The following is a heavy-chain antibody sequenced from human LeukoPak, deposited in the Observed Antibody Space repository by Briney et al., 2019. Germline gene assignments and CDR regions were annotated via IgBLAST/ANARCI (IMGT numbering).Heavy chain of an antibody. Sequence: GGSLRLSCSASGFTFSSYAMHWVRQAPGKGLEYVSAISSNGGSTYYADSVKGRFSISRDNAKNTVYLQMDSLRADDTAQYYCARGTLAGYFLGYWGQGTLVTVSS. V-gene: IGHV3-64*04. CDR3: ARGTLAGYFLGY. J-gene: IGHJ4*02. D-gene: IGHD3-9*01. CDR1: GFTFSSYA. CDR2: ISSNGGST.